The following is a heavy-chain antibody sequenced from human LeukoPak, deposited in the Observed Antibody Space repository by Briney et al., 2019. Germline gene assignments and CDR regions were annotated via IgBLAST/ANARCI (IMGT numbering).Heavy chain of an antibody. V-gene: IGHV3-15*01. CDR3: TTGGSSGWYVAPNLLDY. D-gene: IGHD6-19*01. Sequence: GGSLRLSCAASGFTFSNAWMSWVRQAPGKGLEWVGRIKSKTDGGTTDYAAPVKGRFTISRDDSKNTLYLQMNSLKTEDTAVYYCTTGGSSGWYVAPNLLDYWGQGTLVTVSS. J-gene: IGHJ4*02. CDR2: IKSKTDGGTT. CDR1: GFTFSNAW.